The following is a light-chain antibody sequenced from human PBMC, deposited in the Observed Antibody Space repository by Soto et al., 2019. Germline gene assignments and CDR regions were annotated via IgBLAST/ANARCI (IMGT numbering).Light chain of an antibody. Sequence: EIVLTQSPATLSLSPGERATLSCRASQSVGSNLAWYQQKPGQAPRLLIYDASNRATGIPARFSGSGSGTDFTLTISSLEPEDFALYSCQQRSNWPPLTFGGGTKAEIK. CDR2: DAS. V-gene: IGKV3-11*01. CDR1: QSVGSN. CDR3: QQRSNWPPLT. J-gene: IGKJ4*01.